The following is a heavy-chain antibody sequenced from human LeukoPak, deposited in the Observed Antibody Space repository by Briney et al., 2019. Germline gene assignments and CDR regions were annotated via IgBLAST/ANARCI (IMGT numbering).Heavy chain of an antibody. CDR1: GGSFSGYY. Sequence: SETLSLTCAVYGGSFSGYYWSWIRQPPGKGLEWIGEINHSGSTNYNPSLKSRVTISVDTSKNQFSLKLSSVTAGDTAVYYCARRPLGYCSSTSCPTPYYFDYWGQGTLVTVSS. CDR3: ARRPLGYCSSTSCPTPYYFDY. D-gene: IGHD2-2*01. CDR2: INHSGST. J-gene: IGHJ4*02. V-gene: IGHV4-34*01.